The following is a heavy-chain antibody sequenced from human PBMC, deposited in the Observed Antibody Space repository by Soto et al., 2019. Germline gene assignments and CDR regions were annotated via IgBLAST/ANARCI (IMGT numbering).Heavy chain of an antibody. Sequence: QVHLVQSGPGVKKPGASVRVSCRASGYTFTNYGIGWVRQAPGQGLEWMGWINTYNGNTNYAQKFRGRLTMTTDTSTTTAYMELRSLKSDDTAMYYCAKDGVDHTATVTRGYWGQGTLVTVSS. D-gene: IGHD5-18*01. CDR2: INTYNGNT. CDR1: GYTFTNYG. V-gene: IGHV1-18*01. CDR3: AKDGVDHTATVTRGY. J-gene: IGHJ4*02.